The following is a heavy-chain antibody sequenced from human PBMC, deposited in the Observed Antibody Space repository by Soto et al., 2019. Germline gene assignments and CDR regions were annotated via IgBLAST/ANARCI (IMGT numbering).Heavy chain of an antibody. CDR3: AKVTYYGSGRYYGMDV. CDR2: ISHDGKNE. J-gene: IGHJ6*02. Sequence: GGSLRLSCAASGFTFNSYAMHWVRQAPGKGLEWVAVISHDGKNEYYADSVKGRFTISRDNSKNTLDLQMNSLRAEDTAVYYCAKVTYYGSGRYYGMDVWGQGATVTVSS. V-gene: IGHV3-30*18. D-gene: IGHD3-10*01. CDR1: GFTFNSYA.